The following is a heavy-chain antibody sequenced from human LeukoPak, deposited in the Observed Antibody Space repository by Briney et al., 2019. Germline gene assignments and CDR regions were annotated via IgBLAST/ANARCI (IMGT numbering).Heavy chain of an antibody. J-gene: IGHJ4*02. V-gene: IGHV1-18*01. D-gene: IGHD1-1*01. CDR1: GYTFSSYG. CDR3: ARTIGSTLSYFDY. CDR2: ISAYNGNT. Sequence: APVKVSCKASGYTFSSYGFSWVRQAPGQGLEWMGWISAYNGNTNYAQKLQGRVTLITDTSTSTTYMELRSLRSDDTAVYYCARTIGSTLSYFDYWGRGTLVTVSS.